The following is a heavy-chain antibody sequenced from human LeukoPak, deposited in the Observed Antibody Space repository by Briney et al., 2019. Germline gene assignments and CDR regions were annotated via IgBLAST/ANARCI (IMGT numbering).Heavy chain of an antibody. CDR3: AKDVGWAAVSGHYYFDY. D-gene: IGHD6-19*01. V-gene: IGHV3-21*01. CDR1: GFTFSSYS. Sequence: PGGSLRLSCAASGFTFSSYSMNWVRQAPGKGLEWVSSISSTSSYIYYADSVKGRFTISRDNAKNSLYLQMNSLSAEDTAVYYCAKDVGWAAVSGHYYFDYWGQGTLVTVSS. CDR2: ISSTSSYI. J-gene: IGHJ4*02.